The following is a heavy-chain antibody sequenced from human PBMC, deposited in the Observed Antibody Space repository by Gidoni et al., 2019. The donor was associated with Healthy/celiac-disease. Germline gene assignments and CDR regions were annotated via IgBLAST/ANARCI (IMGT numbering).Heavy chain of an antibody. CDR3: AGGAGSIAAAVPSGVFQH. CDR2: STHSGST. Sequence: QVPLQQWGAGRWKSSVTLSPRCAVDGGSFGGYYWSWIRQTPGKGLEWIGDSTHSGSTNYNPSLKSRVTISVDTSKNQFSLKLSSVTAADTAVYYCAGGAGSIAAAVPSGVFQHWGQGTLVTVSS. V-gene: IGHV4-34*01. J-gene: IGHJ1*01. D-gene: IGHD6-13*01. CDR1: GGSFGGYY.